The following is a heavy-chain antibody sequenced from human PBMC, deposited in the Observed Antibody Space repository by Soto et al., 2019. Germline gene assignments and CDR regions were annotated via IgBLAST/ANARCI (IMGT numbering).Heavy chain of an antibody. Sequence: SETLSLTCTVSGGSISSYHWSWIRQPAGKGLEWLGYISYSGSTNYNPSLKSRVTMSVDTSRNQFSLQLSSVTAADTAVYYCARAYEVYDSSGYHFDSWGQGTLVTVSS. CDR3: ARAYEVYDSSGYHFDS. V-gene: IGHV4-59*08. CDR2: ISYSGST. CDR1: GGSISSYH. J-gene: IGHJ4*02. D-gene: IGHD3-22*01.